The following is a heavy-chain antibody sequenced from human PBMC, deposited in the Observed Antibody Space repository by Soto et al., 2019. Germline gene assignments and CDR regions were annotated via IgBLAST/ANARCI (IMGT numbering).Heavy chain of an antibody. D-gene: IGHD3-16*01. CDR1: GESFNPYF. CDR2: INQSGGT. CDR3: AIGQGGTNS. J-gene: IGHJ4*02. V-gene: IGHV4-34*02. Sequence: QVHVQQWGAGLLKPSETLSLTCAVSGESFNPYFWSWIRQPPGKGLEWIAEINQSGGTYYNPSLKSRVAISLDTSKNQFSLTLNSVTAAETAVYYCAIGQGGTNSWGQGTLVTVSS.